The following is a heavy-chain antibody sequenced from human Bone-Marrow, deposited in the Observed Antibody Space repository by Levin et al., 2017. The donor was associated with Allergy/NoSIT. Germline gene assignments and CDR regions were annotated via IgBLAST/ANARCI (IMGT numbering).Heavy chain of an antibody. Sequence: ASVKVSCKASWYTFTSYGYTWVRQAPGQGLEWMGWISAHTGNTNYAQTFQGRVTMTTDATTSTAYMELRSLRSDDTAVYYCARGGHSGTYSVYWGQGTLVTVSS. CDR2: ISAHTGNT. D-gene: IGHD3-10*01. J-gene: IGHJ4*02. V-gene: IGHV1-18*01. CDR3: ARGGHSGTYSVY. CDR1: WYTFTSYG.